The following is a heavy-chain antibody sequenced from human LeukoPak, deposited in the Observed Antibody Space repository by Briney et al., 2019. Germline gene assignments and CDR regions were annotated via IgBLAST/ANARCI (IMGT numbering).Heavy chain of an antibody. Sequence: PGGSLRLSCAASGFTFDDYAMHWVRQAPGKGLEWVSGISWNSGSIGYADSVKGRFTISRDNAKNSLYLQMNSLRAEDTALYYCAKETYGAVAGTDYYYGMDVWGQGTTVTVSS. J-gene: IGHJ6*02. D-gene: IGHD6-19*01. V-gene: IGHV3-9*01. CDR1: GFTFDDYA. CDR3: AKETYGAVAGTDYYYGMDV. CDR2: ISWNSGSI.